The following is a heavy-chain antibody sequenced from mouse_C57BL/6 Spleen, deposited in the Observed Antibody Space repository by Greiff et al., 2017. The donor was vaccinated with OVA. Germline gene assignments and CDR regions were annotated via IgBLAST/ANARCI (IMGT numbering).Heavy chain of an antibody. D-gene: IGHD1-1*01. V-gene: IGHV2-5*01. CDR2: IWRGGST. CDR1: GFSLTSYG. Sequence: QVQLKESGPGLVQPSQSLSITCTVSGFSLTSYGVHWVRQSPGKGLEWLGVIWRGGSTDYNAAFMYRLSTTKDNSKSQVFFKMNSLQADDTAIYYCAKPLPDYGRSYGYFDVWGTGTTVTVSS. CDR3: AKPLPDYGRSYGYFDV. J-gene: IGHJ1*03.